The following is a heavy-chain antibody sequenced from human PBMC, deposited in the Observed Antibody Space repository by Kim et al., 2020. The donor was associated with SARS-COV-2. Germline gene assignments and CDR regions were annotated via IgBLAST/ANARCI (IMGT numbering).Heavy chain of an antibody. Sequence: ASVKVSCKASGYTFTSYGISWVRQAPGQGLEWMGWISAYNGNTNYAQKLQGRVTMTTDTSTSTAYMELRSLRSDDTAVYYCARDAPGDYGSGSYYLTWGQGTLVTVSS. CDR2: ISAYNGNT. D-gene: IGHD3-10*01. CDR3: ARDAPGDYGSGSYYLT. V-gene: IGHV1-18*01. CDR1: GYTFTSYG. J-gene: IGHJ5*02.